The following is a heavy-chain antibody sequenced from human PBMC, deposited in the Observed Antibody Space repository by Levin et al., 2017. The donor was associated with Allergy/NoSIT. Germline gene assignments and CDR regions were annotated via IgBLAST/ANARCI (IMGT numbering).Heavy chain of an antibody. V-gene: IGHV3-74*01. Sequence: HSGGSLRLSCAASGFTFSSYWMHWVRQAPGKGLVWVSRISTDGSSTGYADSVKGRFTISRDNAKNTLYLQMNSLRAEDTAVYYCSTGYSSGWYSGGVDYWGQGTLVTVSS. D-gene: IGHD6-19*01. CDR1: GFTFSSYW. CDR2: ISTDGSST. CDR3: STGYSSGWYSGGVDY. J-gene: IGHJ4*02.